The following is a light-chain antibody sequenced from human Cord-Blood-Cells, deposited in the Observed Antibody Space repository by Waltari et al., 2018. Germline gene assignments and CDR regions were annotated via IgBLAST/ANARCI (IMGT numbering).Light chain of an antibody. V-gene: IGKV4-1*01. CDR1: QSVLSSSNNKNY. J-gene: IGKJ1*01. CDR2: WAS. Sequence: DIVMTQSPDSLAVSLGERATINCKSSQSVLSSSNNKNYLAWYQQKPGQPPKLLIYWASTREAGVPDRCSGSGSGTDFTPTISSLQAEDVAVYYWQQYYSTWTFGQGTKVEIK. CDR3: QQYYSTWT.